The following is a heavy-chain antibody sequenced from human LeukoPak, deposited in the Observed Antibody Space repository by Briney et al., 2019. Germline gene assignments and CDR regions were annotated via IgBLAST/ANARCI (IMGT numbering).Heavy chain of an antibody. Sequence: SQTLSLTCAISGDSVSSNSAAWNWIRQSPSGGLEWLGRTYYRSKWYNDYAVSVKSRITINPDTSKNQFSLQLNSVTPKDTAVYYCAREVEQQLKYNWFDPWGQGTLVIVSS. CDR3: AREVEQQLKYNWFDP. CDR2: TYYRSKWYN. D-gene: IGHD6-13*01. CDR1: GDSVSSNSAA. J-gene: IGHJ5*02. V-gene: IGHV6-1*01.